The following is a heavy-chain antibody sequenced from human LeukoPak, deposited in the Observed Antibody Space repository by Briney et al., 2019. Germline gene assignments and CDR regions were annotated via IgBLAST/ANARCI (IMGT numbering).Heavy chain of an antibody. D-gene: IGHD3-9*01. CDR3: ARVLRYFDWLYLG. V-gene: IGHV1-8*01. J-gene: IGHJ4*02. CDR1: GYTFTSYD. Sequence: ASVKVSCKASGYTFTSYDINWVRQATGQGLEWMGWMNPNSGNTGYAQKFQGRVTMTRNTSISTAYMELSSLRSEDTAVYYCARVLRYFDWLYLGWGQGTLVTVSS. CDR2: MNPNSGNT.